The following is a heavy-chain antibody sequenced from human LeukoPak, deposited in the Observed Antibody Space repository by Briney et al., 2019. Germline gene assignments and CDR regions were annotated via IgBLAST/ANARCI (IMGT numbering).Heavy chain of an antibody. CDR2: IIPILGIA. Sequence: ASVKVSCKASGGTFSSYAISWVRQAPGQGLEWMGRIIPILGIANYAQKFQGRVTITADKSTSTDYMELSSLRSEDTDVYYCARVVPVYDSSGYSDYWGQGTLVTVSS. V-gene: IGHV1-69*04. D-gene: IGHD3-22*01. CDR3: ARVVPVYDSSGYSDY. J-gene: IGHJ4*02. CDR1: GGTFSSYA.